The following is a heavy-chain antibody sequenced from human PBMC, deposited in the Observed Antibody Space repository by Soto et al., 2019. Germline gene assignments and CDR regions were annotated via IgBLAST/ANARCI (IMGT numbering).Heavy chain of an antibody. CDR3: ARFGGSSGYYPFDY. CDR1: GSTFSSYA. V-gene: IGHV1-69*12. CDR2: IIPIFGTA. J-gene: IGHJ4*02. D-gene: IGHD3-22*01. Sequence: QVQLVQSGAEVKKPGSSVKVSCKASGSTFSSYAISWVRQAPGQGLEWMGGIIPIFGTANYAQKFQGRVTITADESTSTAYMELSSLRSEDTAVYYCARFGGSSGYYPFDYWGQGTLVTVSS.